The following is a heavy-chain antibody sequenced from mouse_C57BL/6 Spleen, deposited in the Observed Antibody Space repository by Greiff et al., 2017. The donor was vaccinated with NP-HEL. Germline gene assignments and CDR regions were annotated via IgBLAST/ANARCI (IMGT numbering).Heavy chain of an antibody. D-gene: IGHD5-1*01. CDR2: ISSGGSYT. CDR1: GFTFSSYG. Sequence: EVQGVESGGDLVKPGGSLKLSCAASGFTFSSYGMSWVRQTPDKRLEWVATISSGGSYTYYPDSVKGRFTISRDNAKNTLYLQMSSLKSEDTAMYYCARHDPYRTFYFDYWGQGTTLTVSS. CDR3: ARHDPYRTFYFDY. J-gene: IGHJ2*01. V-gene: IGHV5-6*01.